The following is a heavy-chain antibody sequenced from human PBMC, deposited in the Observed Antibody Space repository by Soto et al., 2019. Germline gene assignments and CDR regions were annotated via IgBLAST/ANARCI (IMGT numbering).Heavy chain of an antibody. D-gene: IGHD3-10*02. CDR1: GYTFTSYG. CDR3: AGDNLDPTRYIVTYYVWFDP. J-gene: IGHJ5*02. CDR2: ISPYNGNT. Sequence: QVQLVQSGAEVKKPGASVKVSCKASGYTFTSYGVSWVRQAPGQGLEWMGWISPYNGNTEYAQKLQGRVTMTTDTSTSTAYMELRSLRSDDTAVYYCAGDNLDPTRYIVTYYVWFDPWGQGTGVTVSS. V-gene: IGHV1-18*01.